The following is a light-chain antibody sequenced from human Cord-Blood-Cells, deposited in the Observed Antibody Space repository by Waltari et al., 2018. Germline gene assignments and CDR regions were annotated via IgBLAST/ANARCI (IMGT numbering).Light chain of an antibody. Sequence: GERATLSCRASQSVSSYLAWYQQKPGQAPRLLIYDASNRATGIPARFSGSGSGTDFTLTISSLEPEDFAVYYCQQRSNWHTFGQGTKLEIK. CDR3: QQRSNWHT. CDR1: QSVSSY. J-gene: IGKJ2*01. V-gene: IGKV3-11*01. CDR2: DAS.